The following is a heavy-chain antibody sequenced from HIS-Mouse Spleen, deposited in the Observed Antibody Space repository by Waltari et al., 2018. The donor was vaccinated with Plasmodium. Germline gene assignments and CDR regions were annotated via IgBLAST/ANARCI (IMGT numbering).Heavy chain of an antibody. D-gene: IGHD7-27*01. CDR1: GFTFSSYG. CDR2: ISYEGRNK. Sequence: QVQLVESGGGVVQPGRSLRLSCAASGFTFSSYGMHWVRPAPGKGLEWVAVISYEGRNKYYADSVEGRFTISRDNSKNTLYLQMNSLRAEDTAVYYCATSGLTGGTYYFDYWGQGTLVTVSS. V-gene: IGHV3-30*03. J-gene: IGHJ4*02. CDR3: ATSGLTGGTYYFDY.